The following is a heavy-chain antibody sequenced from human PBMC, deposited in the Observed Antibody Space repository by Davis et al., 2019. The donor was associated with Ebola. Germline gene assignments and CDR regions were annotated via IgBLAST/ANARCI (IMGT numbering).Heavy chain of an antibody. CDR1: GFTFSNHY. J-gene: IGHJ4*02. V-gene: IGHV3-11*01. Sequence: GESLKISCAASGFTFSNHYMGWTRQAPGKGLEWVAYISSSGNNVYHTDSVKGRFTISRDNAKNSLYLQMNSLRAEDTAVYYCARELLMRYGPMDYWGQGTLVTVSS. CDR3: ARELLMRYGPMDY. D-gene: IGHD3-16*01. CDR2: ISSSGNNV.